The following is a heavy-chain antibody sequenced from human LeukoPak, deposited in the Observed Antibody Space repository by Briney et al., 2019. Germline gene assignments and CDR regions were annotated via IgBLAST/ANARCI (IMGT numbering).Heavy chain of an antibody. CDR3: ARGYVDTAGEDYFDY. CDR1: GFTFSSYD. CDR2: IGTAGDT. V-gene: IGHV3-13*01. Sequence: GGSLRLSCAASGFTFSSYDMHWVRQATGKGLGWVSAIGTAGDTYYPGSVKGRFTISRENAKNSLYLQMNSLRAGDTAVYYCARGYVDTAGEDYFDYWGQGTLVTVSS. J-gene: IGHJ4*02. D-gene: IGHD5-18*01.